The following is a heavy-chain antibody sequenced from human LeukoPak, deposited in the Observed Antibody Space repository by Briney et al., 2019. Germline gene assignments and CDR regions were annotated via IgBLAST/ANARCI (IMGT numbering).Heavy chain of an antibody. Sequence: SETLSLTCAVYGGSFSGYYWSCVRQPPGKGLEWIGEINHSGSTNYNPSLKSRVTISVDASKNQFSLKLSSVTAADTAVYYCARRHSDSSGYWYSDYWGQGTLVTVSS. CDR1: GGSFSGYY. V-gene: IGHV4-34*01. CDR2: INHSGST. J-gene: IGHJ4*02. CDR3: ARRHSDSSGYWYSDY. D-gene: IGHD3-22*01.